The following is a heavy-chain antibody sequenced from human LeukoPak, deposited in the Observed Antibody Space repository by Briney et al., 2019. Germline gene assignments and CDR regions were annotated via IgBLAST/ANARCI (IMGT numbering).Heavy chain of an antibody. CDR2: INSDGSSR. D-gene: IGHD6-13*01. Sequence: GGSLRLSCAASGFTFSNYWMHWVRQAPGKGLAWVSRINSDGSSRNYADSVKGRFTISRDNAKNTLFLQMNSLRAGDTAVYYCASASSHRIAAGGDYWGQGILVVVSS. CDR1: GFTFSNYW. CDR3: ASASSHRIAAGGDY. V-gene: IGHV3-74*01. J-gene: IGHJ4*02.